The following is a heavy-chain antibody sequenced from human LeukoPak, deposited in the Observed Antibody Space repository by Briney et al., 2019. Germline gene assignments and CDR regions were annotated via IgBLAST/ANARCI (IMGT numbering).Heavy chain of an antibody. CDR1: GFTFSSYA. CDR3: ASLGSNYYDSSGYPDGEDY. D-gene: IGHD3-22*01. CDR2: ISSSSSYI. V-gene: IGHV3-21*01. J-gene: IGHJ4*02. Sequence: PGGSLRLSCAASGFTFSSYAMNWVRQAPGKGLEWVSSISSSSSYIYYADSVKGRFTISRDNAKNSLYLQMNSLRAEDTAVYYCASLGSNYYDSSGYPDGEDYWGQGTLVTVSS.